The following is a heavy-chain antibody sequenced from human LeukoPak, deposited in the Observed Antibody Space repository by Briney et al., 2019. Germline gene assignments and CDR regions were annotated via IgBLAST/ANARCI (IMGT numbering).Heavy chain of an antibody. CDR2: IYYSGST. CDR1: GGSISRYY. Sequence: SETLSLTCTVSGGSISRYYWSWIRQPPGKGLEWIGYIYYSGSTIYTPSLKSRVTISVDTSKSQFSLKLSSVTAADTAVYYCASGSSGGNPYYFDYWGQGTLVTVSS. D-gene: IGHD6-19*01. CDR3: ASGSSGGNPYYFDY. V-gene: IGHV4-59*01. J-gene: IGHJ4*02.